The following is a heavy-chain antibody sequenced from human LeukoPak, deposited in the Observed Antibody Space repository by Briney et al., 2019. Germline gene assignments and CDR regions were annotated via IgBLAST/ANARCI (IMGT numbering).Heavy chain of an antibody. D-gene: IGHD6-19*01. V-gene: IGHV1-46*01. J-gene: IGHJ4*02. CDR2: INPSHGST. CDR3: ARGYSSGFGN. CDR1: GYSFTSHY. Sequence: GASVKVSCKASGYSFTSHYIHWVRQAPGQGLEWMGIINPSHGSTSYAQKFQGRVTVTRDTSTSTVYMDLSSLGSEDTAVYYCARGYSSGFGNWGQGTLVTVSS.